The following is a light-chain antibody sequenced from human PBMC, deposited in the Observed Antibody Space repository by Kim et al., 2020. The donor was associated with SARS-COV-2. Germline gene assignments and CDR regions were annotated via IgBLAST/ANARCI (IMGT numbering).Light chain of an antibody. CDR2: YDS. CDR3: QVWDSSSDHGV. V-gene: IGLV3-21*04. CDR1: NIGSKS. J-gene: IGLJ3*02. Sequence: SYELTQPPSVSVAPGKTARITCGGNNIGSKSVHWYRQKPGQAPVLVIYYDSDRPSGIPERFSGSNSGNTATLTISRVEAGDEADYYCQVWDSSSDHGVFG.